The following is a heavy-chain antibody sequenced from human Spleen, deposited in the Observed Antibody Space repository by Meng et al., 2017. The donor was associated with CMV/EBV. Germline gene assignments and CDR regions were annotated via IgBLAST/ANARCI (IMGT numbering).Heavy chain of an antibody. CDR1: GFTFSSYA. CDR2: VSIDGSDE. V-gene: IGHV3-30*04. Sequence: GESLKISCAASGFTFSSYAIHWVRQAPGKGLEWVGVVSIDGSDEYYGESVKGRFTISRDNSKNSLYLQMHSLRAEDTAVYYCARDMGYGSGSYYKPFDYWGQGTLVTVSS. CDR3: ARDMGYGSGSYYKPFDY. D-gene: IGHD3-10*01. J-gene: IGHJ4*02.